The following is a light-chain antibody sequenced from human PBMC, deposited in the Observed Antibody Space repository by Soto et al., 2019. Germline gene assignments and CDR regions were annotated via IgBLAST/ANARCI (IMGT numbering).Light chain of an antibody. V-gene: IGKV3-20*01. J-gene: IGKJ3*01. Sequence: EIVLTQSPGTLSLSPGERATLSCRASQSVSSTYLAWYQQKPGQAPRLLIYGASSRATGIPDRFSGSGSGTDFTLTISRLVPEDFAVYYCQQYASSLLTFGPGTKVDIK. CDR2: GAS. CDR3: QQYASSLLT. CDR1: QSVSSTY.